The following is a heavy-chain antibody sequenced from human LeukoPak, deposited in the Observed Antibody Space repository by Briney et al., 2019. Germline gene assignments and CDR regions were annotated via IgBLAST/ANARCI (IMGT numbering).Heavy chain of an antibody. J-gene: IGHJ4*02. D-gene: IGHD5-18*01. CDR1: GFTFASHA. CDR2: IFGNGGSP. CDR3: GKTTVGYSSGQKPAWPVDY. V-gene: IGHV3-23*01. Sequence: GGSLRLSCEASGFTFASHALYWVRQAPGKGLEWVAGIFGNGGSPHYADSVKGRFTISRDNPRNTVYLQINSLRDEDTAVYYCGKTTVGYSSGQKPAWPVDYWGQGTLVTVSS.